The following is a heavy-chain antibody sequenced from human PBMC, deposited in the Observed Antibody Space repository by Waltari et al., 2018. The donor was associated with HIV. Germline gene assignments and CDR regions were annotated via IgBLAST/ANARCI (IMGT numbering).Heavy chain of an antibody. D-gene: IGHD3-10*01. CDR3: AKDRVVRGVMGAFDV. V-gene: IGHV3-23*01. Sequence: EVQLLESGGGLVQPGGSLRLSCAASGFTFRSYAMSWVRQAPGKGLAWVSSMRGSGNHTFYADSVEGRFTISRDNSKNTLFLQMNSLRAEDTAVYYCAKDRVVRGVMGAFDVWGQGTMVTVSS. CDR1: GFTFRSYA. J-gene: IGHJ3*01. CDR2: MRGSGNHT.